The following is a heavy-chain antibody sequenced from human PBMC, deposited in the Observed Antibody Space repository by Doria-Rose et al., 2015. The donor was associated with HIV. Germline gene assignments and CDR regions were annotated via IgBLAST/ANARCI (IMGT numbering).Heavy chain of an antibody. Sequence: ESGPVLVKPTETLTLICTVSGVSLSSPGMGVSWIRQPPGKALEWLANIFSDDERSYKTSLKSRLTISRGTSKSQVVITMTDMDPVDTATYYCARIKSSRWYHKYYFDFWGQGTLVIVSA. D-gene: IGHD6-13*01. CDR1: GVSLSSPGMG. CDR3: ARIKSSRWYHKYYFDF. J-gene: IGHJ4*02. V-gene: IGHV2-26*01. CDR2: IFSDDER.